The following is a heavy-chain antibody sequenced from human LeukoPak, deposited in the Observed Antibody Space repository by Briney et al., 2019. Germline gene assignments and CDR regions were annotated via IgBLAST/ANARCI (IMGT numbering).Heavy chain of an antibody. V-gene: IGHV4-39*07. CDR3: ARESLTWLQSRTSWFDP. Sequence: ASETLSLTCTVSGGSISSSSYYWGWIRQPPGKGLEWIGSIYYSGSTYYNPSLKSRVTISVDTSKNQFSLRLSSVTAADTAVYYCARESLTWLQSRTSWFDPWGQGTLVTVSS. CDR1: GGSISSSSYY. J-gene: IGHJ5*02. D-gene: IGHD5-24*01. CDR2: IYYSGST.